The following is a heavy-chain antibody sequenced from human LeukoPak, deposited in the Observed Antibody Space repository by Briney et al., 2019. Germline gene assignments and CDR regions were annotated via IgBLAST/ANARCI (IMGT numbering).Heavy chain of an antibody. J-gene: IGHJ4*02. V-gene: IGHV1-46*01. D-gene: IGHD6-13*01. Sequence: ASVKVSCKTSGYAISSHYVHWLRQAPGQGLEWMGIINPDGGSTNYAQKFKGRVAMTMDTSTRTFSMELSSLRADDTAVYYCARHVDAAGTFGDYWGQGTLVVVSS. CDR3: ARHVDAAGTFGDY. CDR1: GYAISSHY. CDR2: INPDGGST.